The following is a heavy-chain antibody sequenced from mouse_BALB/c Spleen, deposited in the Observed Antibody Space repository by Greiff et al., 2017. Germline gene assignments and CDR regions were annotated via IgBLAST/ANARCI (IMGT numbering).Heavy chain of an antibody. D-gene: IGHD2-3*01. CDR2: IDPANGNT. CDR3: ARSGDGYLMYFDY. V-gene: IGHV14-3*02. J-gene: IGHJ2*01. Sequence: VQLQQSGAELVKPGASVKLSCTASGFNIKDTYMHWVKQRPEQGLEWIGRIDPANGNTKYDPKFQGKATITADTSSNTAYLQLSSLTSEDTAVYYCARSGDGYLMYFDYWGQGTTRTVSS. CDR1: GFNIKDTY.